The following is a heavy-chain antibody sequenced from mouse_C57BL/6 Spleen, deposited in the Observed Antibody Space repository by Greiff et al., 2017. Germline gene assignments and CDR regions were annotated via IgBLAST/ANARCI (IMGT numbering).Heavy chain of an antibody. Sequence: QVQPQQPGAELVKPGASVKVSCKASGYTFTSYWMHWVKQRPGQGLEWIGRIHPSDSDTNYNQKFKGKATLTVDKSSSTAYMQLSSLTSEDSAVYYCAIDYYGSSYERGFYYAMDYWGQGTSVTVSS. CDR2: IHPSDSDT. CDR1: GYTFTSYW. V-gene: IGHV1-74*01. CDR3: AIDYYGSSYERGFYYAMDY. J-gene: IGHJ4*01. D-gene: IGHD1-1*01.